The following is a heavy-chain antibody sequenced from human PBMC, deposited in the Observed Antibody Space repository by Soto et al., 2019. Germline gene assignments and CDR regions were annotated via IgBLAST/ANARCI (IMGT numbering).Heavy chain of an antibody. CDR3: ARLTVLADIDSDY. Sequence: EVQLVESGGGLIQPGGSLRLSCAASGFSVSNNYMNWVRQAPGKGLEWVSVIYNDGRTLYADSVKGRFTISRDNSKNTVYLHMNSLRGEDTAVYYCARLTVLADIDSDYWGQGTLVTVSS. CDR1: GFSVSNNY. D-gene: IGHD3-3*01. CDR2: IYNDGRT. J-gene: IGHJ4*02. V-gene: IGHV3-53*01.